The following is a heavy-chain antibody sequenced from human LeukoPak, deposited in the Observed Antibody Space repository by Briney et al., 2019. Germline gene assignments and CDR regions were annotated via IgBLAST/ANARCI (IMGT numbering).Heavy chain of an antibody. CDR3: ARIHNLGILAHFDY. CDR1: GFTFSSYE. J-gene: IGHJ4*02. D-gene: IGHD1-1*01. V-gene: IGHV3-48*03. Sequence: GGSLRLSCAASGFTFSSYEMNWVRQAPGKGLEWVSYINSGGSTLYYADSVKGRFTISRDNAKNSLYLQMNSLRAEDTAVYYCARIHNLGILAHFDYWGQGTLVSVSS. CDR2: INSGGSTL.